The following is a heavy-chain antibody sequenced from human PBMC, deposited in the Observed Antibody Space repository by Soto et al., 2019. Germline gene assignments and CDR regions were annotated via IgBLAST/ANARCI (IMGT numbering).Heavy chain of an antibody. Sequence: VASVQVSCKASGGTFSSYRINWVRQAPGQGLEWVGGIVPIRRTADYAQTFQGRVIITADESARTSYMELRSLRSQDTAVYYCVRDSGAKLSSSWGQGTLVTVSS. J-gene: IGHJ4*02. CDR3: VRDSGAKLSSS. V-gene: IGHV1-69*13. CDR2: IVPIRRTA. CDR1: GGTFSSYR. D-gene: IGHD6-13*01.